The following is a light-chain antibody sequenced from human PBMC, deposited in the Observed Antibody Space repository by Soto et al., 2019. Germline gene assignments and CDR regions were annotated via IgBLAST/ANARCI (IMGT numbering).Light chain of an antibody. CDR1: QSVSSNY. J-gene: IGKJ1*01. Sequence: EIGMTQSPAALSVSPEEGVTLSCRTSQSVSSNYLAWYQQKPGQAPRLLIYGASSRATGIPDRFSGSGSGTDFTLTVSRLEPEDFAVYYCQQYGSSPKTFGQGTKVDIK. CDR2: GAS. CDR3: QQYGSSPKT. V-gene: IGKV3-20*01.